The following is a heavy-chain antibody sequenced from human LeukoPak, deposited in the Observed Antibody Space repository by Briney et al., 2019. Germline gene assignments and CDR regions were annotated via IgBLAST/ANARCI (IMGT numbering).Heavy chain of an antibody. D-gene: IGHD1-7*01. CDR2: ISGSGGST. CDR1: GFTFSSYA. J-gene: IGHJ4*02. CDR3: AKGRASTKLGLPYYFDY. V-gene: IGHV3-23*01. Sequence: PGGSLRLSCSASGFTFSSYAMSWVRQAPGKGLEWVSAISGSGGSTYYADSVKGRFTISRDNSKNTLYLQMNSLRAEDTAVYYCAKGRASTKLGLPYYFDYWGQGTLVTVSS.